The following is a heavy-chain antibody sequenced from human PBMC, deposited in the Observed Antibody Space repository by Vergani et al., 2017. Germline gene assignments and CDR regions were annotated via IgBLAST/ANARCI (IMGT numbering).Heavy chain of an antibody. CDR2: LCPSGST. CDR3: ARNXYCGGDCYSDAFDI. Sequence: QVQMQESGPGLVKTSETLFLTCSASGAPISYWCWSWLRQPAGKGLEWIGRLCPSGSTNYKPSLKSRVTMSIDTSKNQFSLKLTSVTAADTAVYYCARNXYCGGDCYSDAFDIWGQGTMVTVSS. V-gene: IGHV4-4*07. J-gene: IGHJ3*02. CDR1: GAPISYWC. D-gene: IGHD2-21*02.